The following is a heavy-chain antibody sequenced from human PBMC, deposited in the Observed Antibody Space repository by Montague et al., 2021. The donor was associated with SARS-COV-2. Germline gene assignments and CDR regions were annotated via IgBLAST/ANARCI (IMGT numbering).Heavy chain of an antibody. J-gene: IGHJ4*02. CDR1: GFTFSFYW. D-gene: IGHD6-13*01. CDR3: ARVPSSSWYFEY. CDR2: IKQDGSEK. V-gene: IGHV3-7*01. Sequence: SLRLSCAASGFTFSFYWMSWVRQAPGKGLEWVAHIKQDGSEKYYVDSVKGRSTISRDNAKNSLYLQMNSLRAEDTAVYYCARVPSSSWYFEYWGQGTLVTVSS.